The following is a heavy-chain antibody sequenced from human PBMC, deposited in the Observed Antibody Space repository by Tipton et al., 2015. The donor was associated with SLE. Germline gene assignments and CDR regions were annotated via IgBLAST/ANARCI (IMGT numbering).Heavy chain of an antibody. V-gene: IGHV3-23*01. Sequence: SLRLSCAASGFTFSSYAMSWVRQAPGKGLEWVSAISGSGGSTYYADSVKGRFTISRDNSKKTLYLQMNSLRAEDTAVYYCAKEYGVSNHLNWFDPWGQGTLVTVSS. CDR2: ISGSGGST. CDR1: GFTFSSYA. CDR3: AKEYGVSNHLNWFDP. J-gene: IGHJ5*02. D-gene: IGHD5/OR15-5a*01.